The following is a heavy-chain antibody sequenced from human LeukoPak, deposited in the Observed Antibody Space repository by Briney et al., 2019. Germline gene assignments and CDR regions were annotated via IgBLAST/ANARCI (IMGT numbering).Heavy chain of an antibody. D-gene: IGHD3-9*01. CDR3: ARDQAATNTQVRFCLD. V-gene: IGHV1-18*01. CDR2: ISAYNGNT. J-gene: IGHJ4*02. CDR1: GYTFTNYG. Sequence: ASVKVSCKTSGYTFTNYGTAWVRQAPGQGLEWMGWISAYNGNTNFAQKLQGRVTMTTDTSTSTAYMDLRSLRSDDTAVYYCARDQAATNTQVRFCLDWGQGTLVTVSS.